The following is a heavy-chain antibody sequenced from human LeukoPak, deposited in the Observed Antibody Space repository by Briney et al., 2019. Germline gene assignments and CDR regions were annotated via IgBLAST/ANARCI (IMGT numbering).Heavy chain of an antibody. Sequence: SETLSLTCSVSRGPINSHYWNWIRQPAGKGLEWIGRIYTSGSSNYNPSLKGRVTMSVDTSKNQFSLKLSSVTAADTAAYYCASANDILTGYYVDYWGQGTLVTVSS. V-gene: IGHV4-4*07. D-gene: IGHD3-9*01. CDR2: IYTSGSS. J-gene: IGHJ4*02. CDR3: ASANDILTGYYVDY. CDR1: RGPINSHY.